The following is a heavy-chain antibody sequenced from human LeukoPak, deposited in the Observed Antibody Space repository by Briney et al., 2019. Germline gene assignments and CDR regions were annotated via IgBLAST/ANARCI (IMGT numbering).Heavy chain of an antibody. D-gene: IGHD2-2*01. CDR2: ISGSGGST. CDR3: AKSGPYCSSTSCNYFDY. Sequence: PGGSLRLSCAASRFTFSNFAMSWVRQAPGKGLEWVSAISGSGGSTYYADSVKGRFTISRDNSKNALFLQMNSLRAEDTAAYYCAKSGPYCSSTSCNYFDYWGQGTLVTVSS. CDR1: RFTFSNFA. V-gene: IGHV3-23*01. J-gene: IGHJ4*02.